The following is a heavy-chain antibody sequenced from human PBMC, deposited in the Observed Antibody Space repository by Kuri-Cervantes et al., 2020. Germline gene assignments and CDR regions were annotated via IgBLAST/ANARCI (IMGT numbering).Heavy chain of an antibody. Sequence: ALVKVSCKASGYTFTSYDINWVRQATGQGLEWMGWMNPNSGNTGYAQKFQGRVTITADESTSTAYMELSSLRSEDTAVYYCASSSGYSGYDSNLVIDYWGQGTLVTVSS. CDR3: ASSSGYSGYDSNLVIDY. V-gene: IGHV1-8*01. D-gene: IGHD5-12*01. CDR1: GYTFTSYD. CDR2: MNPNSGNT. J-gene: IGHJ4*02.